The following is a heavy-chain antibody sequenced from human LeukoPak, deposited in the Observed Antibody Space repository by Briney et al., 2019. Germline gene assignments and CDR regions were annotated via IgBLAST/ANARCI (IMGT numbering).Heavy chain of an antibody. D-gene: IGHD3-22*01. Sequence: ASVKVSRKASGYTFTGYYMHWVRPAPGQGLEWMGRINPNSGGINYAQKFQGRVTMTRDTSINTAYMDLSRLRSDDTAVYYCARGRNSVYYFNVVAPSYFDYWGQGTLVTVPS. V-gene: IGHV1-2*06. CDR1: GYTFTGYY. CDR3: ARGRNSVYYFNVVAPSYFDY. J-gene: IGHJ4*02. CDR2: INPNSGGI.